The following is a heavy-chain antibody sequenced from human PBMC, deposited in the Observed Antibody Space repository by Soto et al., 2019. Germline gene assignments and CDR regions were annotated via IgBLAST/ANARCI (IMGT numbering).Heavy chain of an antibody. CDR3: ARDINYGDHPRDYFDY. CDR2: INAGNGNT. D-gene: IGHD4-17*01. J-gene: IGHJ4*02. Sequence: QVQLVQSGAEVKKPGASVKVSCKASGYTFTSYAMHWVRPAPGQRLEWMGLINAGNGNTKYSQKFQGRVTITRDTSARTAYMELSSLRSEATAVYYCARDINYGDHPRDYFDYWGQGTLVTVSS. V-gene: IGHV1-3*01. CDR1: GYTFTSYA.